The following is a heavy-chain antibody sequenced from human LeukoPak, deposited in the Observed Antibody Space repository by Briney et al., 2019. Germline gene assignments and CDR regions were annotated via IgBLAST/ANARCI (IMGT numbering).Heavy chain of an antibody. J-gene: IGHJ4*02. CDR2: ISWNRGNI. V-gene: IGHV3-9*03. CDR3: GRGDSSGWYYFDY. Sequence: GGSLRLSRAASGFTVDDYAMHSVRQAPGKGLEWVSGISWNRGNIGHADSVKGRFTISRDNAKNSLYRQMNSLRAEDMALYYCGRGDSSGWYYFDYWGQGTLVTVSS. D-gene: IGHD6-19*01. CDR1: GFTVDDYA.